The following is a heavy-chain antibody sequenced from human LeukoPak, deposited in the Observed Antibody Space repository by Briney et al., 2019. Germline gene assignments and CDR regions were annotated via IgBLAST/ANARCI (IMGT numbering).Heavy chain of an antibody. Sequence: GASVKVSCKASGGTLSSYAFNWVRQAPAQGLEWMGGIITMFGTATYAQNLQGRVTITTDESTTTTYMDLSSLRAEDTAVYYCARSPRITGSLDYYYYMDVWGKGTTVTVSS. D-gene: IGHD1-20*01. V-gene: IGHV1-69*05. CDR3: ARSPRITGSLDYYYYMDV. CDR2: IITMFGTA. CDR1: GGTLSSYA. J-gene: IGHJ6*03.